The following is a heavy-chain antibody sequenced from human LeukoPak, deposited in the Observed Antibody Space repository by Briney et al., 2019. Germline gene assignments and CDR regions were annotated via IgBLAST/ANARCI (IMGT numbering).Heavy chain of an antibody. CDR2: INPSGGST. Sequence: ASVKVSCKASGYTFTSYYMHWVRQAPGQGLEGMGIINPSGGSTSYAQKFQGRVTMTRDTSTSTVYMELSSLRSDDTAVYYCARDRGYYDSTDYWGQGTLVTVSS. V-gene: IGHV1-46*01. D-gene: IGHD3-22*01. CDR1: GYTFTSYY. CDR3: ARDRGYYDSTDY. J-gene: IGHJ4*02.